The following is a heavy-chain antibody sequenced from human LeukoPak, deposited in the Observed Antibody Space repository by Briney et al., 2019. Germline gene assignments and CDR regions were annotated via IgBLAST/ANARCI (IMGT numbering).Heavy chain of an antibody. CDR3: AREGGPYRPLDY. CDR1: GGSITNTNY. CDR2: VNLQGST. Sequence: PSETLSLTCGVSGGSITNTNYWTWVRQPPEKGLEWIGEVNLQGSTNYNPSLMGRVAIAVDTSENHISLQLTSVTAADTAVYYCAREGGPYRPLDYSGQGTLVTVSS. J-gene: IGHJ4*02. V-gene: IGHV4-4*02.